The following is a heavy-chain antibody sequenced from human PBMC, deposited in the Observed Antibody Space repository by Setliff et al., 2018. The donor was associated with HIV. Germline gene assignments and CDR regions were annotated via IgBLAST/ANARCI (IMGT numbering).Heavy chain of an antibody. D-gene: IGHD3-3*01. CDR1: GESISSKNYY. Sequence: SETLSLTCIVSGESISSKNYYWGWIRQPPGKGLEWIGSVYHRGETYYNPSLKSRVTISVDTSKNQFSLTLNSVTAADTAVYYCARGSRQLTIFGVVFKTNYYFMDVWGKGTAVTVSS. CDR2: VYHRGET. CDR3: ARGSRQLTIFGVVFKTNYYFMDV. J-gene: IGHJ6*03. V-gene: IGHV4-39*07.